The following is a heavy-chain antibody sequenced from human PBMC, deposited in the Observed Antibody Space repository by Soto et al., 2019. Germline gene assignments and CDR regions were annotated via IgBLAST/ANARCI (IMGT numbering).Heavy chain of an antibody. CDR3: ARDRLVPYGYGMAV. V-gene: IGHV3-33*01. J-gene: IGHJ6*02. Sequence: PGGSLRLSCAASGFTFRSYGIHWVRQAPGKGLEWVALIWFDGSKKYYVDSVKGRFAVSRANSKNTLYLQMNSLRVEDTAVYYCARDRLVPYGYGMAVWGQGTTVTVSS. D-gene: IGHD2-2*01. CDR2: IWFDGSKK. CDR1: GFTFRSYG.